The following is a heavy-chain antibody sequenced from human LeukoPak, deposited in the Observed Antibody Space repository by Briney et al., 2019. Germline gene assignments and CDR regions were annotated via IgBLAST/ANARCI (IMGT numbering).Heavy chain of an antibody. CDR1: GGSISSGGYY. V-gene: IGHV4-31*03. CDR3: ARAGRVGPSDYGMDV. Sequence: SETLSLTCTVSGGSISSGGYYWSWIRQHPGKGLEWIGYIYYSGSTYYNPSLKSRVTISVDTSKNQFSLKLSSVTAADTAVYYCARAGRVGPSDYGMDVWGQGTTVTVSS. D-gene: IGHD1-26*01. CDR2: IYYSGST. J-gene: IGHJ6*02.